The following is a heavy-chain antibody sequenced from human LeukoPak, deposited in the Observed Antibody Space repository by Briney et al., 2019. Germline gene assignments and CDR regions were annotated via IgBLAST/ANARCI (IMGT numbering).Heavy chain of an antibody. D-gene: IGHD6-13*01. J-gene: IGHJ5*02. Sequence: SETLSLTCTVSGGSISSSNYYWGWIRQPPGKGLEWIGSIYYSGSTYYNPSLKSRVTISVDKSKNQFSLKLSSVTAADTAVYYCARVSMGSSWFPENWFDPWGQGTLVTVSS. CDR3: ARVSMGSSWFPENWFDP. CDR1: GGSISSSNYY. CDR2: IYYSGST. V-gene: IGHV4-39*07.